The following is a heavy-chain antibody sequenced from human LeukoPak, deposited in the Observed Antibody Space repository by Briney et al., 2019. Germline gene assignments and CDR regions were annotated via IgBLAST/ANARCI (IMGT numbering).Heavy chain of an antibody. V-gene: IGHV3-48*03. J-gene: IGHJ4*02. Sequence: SVKGRFPISTDNAKNSLYLQMNSLRAEDAAVYYCARAVSLTACNNLRCYFCDNWGQGTLVTVSS. D-gene: IGHD2/OR15-2a*01. CDR3: ARAVSLTACNNLRCYFCDN.